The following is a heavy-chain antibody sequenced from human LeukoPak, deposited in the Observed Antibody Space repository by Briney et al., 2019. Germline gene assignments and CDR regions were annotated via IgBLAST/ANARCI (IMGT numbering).Heavy chain of an antibody. Sequence: SQTLSLTCTVSGGSISSGGYYWSWIRQHPRKGLEWIGYIYYSGSTYYNPSLKSRVTISVDTSKNQFSLKLSSVTAADTAVYYCARQNEGETNWFDPWGQGTLVTVSS. D-gene: IGHD1-1*01. CDR3: ARQNEGETNWFDP. J-gene: IGHJ5*02. CDR2: IYYSGST. V-gene: IGHV4-31*03. CDR1: GGSISSGGYY.